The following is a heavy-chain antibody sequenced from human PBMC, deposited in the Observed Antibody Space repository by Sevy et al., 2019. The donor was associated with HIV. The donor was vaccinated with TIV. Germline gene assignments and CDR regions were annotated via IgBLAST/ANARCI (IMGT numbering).Heavy chain of an antibody. D-gene: IGHD2-15*01. Sequence: ASVKVSCKASGGTFSSYAISWVRQAPGQGLEWMGGIIPIFGTANYAQKFQGRVTVTANESMSTAYVELSSLRSEDTAGYYCAIRDCSGGSCYHHLGIPYNWFDPWGQGTLVTVSS. CDR3: AIRDCSGGSCYHHLGIPYNWFDP. J-gene: IGHJ5*02. CDR2: IIPIFGTA. CDR1: GGTFSSYA. V-gene: IGHV1-69*13.